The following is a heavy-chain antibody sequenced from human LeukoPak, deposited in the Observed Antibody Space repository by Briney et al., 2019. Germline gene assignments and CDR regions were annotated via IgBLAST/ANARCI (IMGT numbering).Heavy chain of an antibody. V-gene: IGHV4-30-4*01. J-gene: IGHJ5*02. D-gene: IGHD6-13*01. CDR2: IYYSGST. Sequence: SQTRSPARTVAGGSTSSGYYYCGWIVHPPGKGLEWIGYIYYSGSTYYNPSLKSRVTISVDTSKAQFSLRLSSVTAADTAVYSWASEKIDVAEQGNNWFDPWGQGTLVTVSS. CDR1: GGSTSSGYYY. CDR3: ASEKIDVAEQGNNWFDP.